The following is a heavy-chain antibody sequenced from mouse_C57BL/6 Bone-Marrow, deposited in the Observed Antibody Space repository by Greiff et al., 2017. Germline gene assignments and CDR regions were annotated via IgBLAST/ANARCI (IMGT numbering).Heavy chain of an antibody. Sequence: QVQLQQPGAELVKPGASVKLSCKASGYTFTSYWLQWVKQRPGQGLEWIGEIDPSDSYTHYNQKFKGKATLTVDTSSSTAYMHLSSLTSEDSAVDYCAREGNYGSSAWCQGTTLTVSS. J-gene: IGHJ2*01. CDR2: IDPSDSYT. V-gene: IGHV1-50*01. CDR3: AREGNYGSSA. D-gene: IGHD1-1*01. CDR1: GYTFTSYW.